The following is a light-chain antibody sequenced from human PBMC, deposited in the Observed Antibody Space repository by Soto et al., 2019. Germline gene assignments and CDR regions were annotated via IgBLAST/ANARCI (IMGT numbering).Light chain of an antibody. CDR2: GNS. CDR1: SSNIGAGYD. V-gene: IGLV1-40*01. Sequence: QLVLTQPPSVSGAPGQRVTISCTGSSSNIGAGYDVHWYQHLPGTAPKLVIYGNSNRPSGVPDRFSGSKSGTSASLAITGLQAEDEADYYCQSYDSSLSVLYVFGTGTKLTVL. J-gene: IGLJ1*01. CDR3: QSYDSSLSVLYV.